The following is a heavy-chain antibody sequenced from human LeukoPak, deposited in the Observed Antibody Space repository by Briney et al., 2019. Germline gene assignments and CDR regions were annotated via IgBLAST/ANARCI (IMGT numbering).Heavy chain of an antibody. J-gene: IGHJ4*02. CDR2: ISSSSYI. D-gene: IGHD3-3*01. CDR3: ARDRADREHDFWKGEFDY. Sequence: GGSLRLSCAASGFTFSSYSMNWVRQAPGKGLEWVSSISSSSYIYYADSVKGRFTISRDNAKNSLYLQMNSLRAEDTAVYYCARDRADREHDFWKGEFDYWGQGTLVTVSS. CDR1: GFTFSSYS. V-gene: IGHV3-21*01.